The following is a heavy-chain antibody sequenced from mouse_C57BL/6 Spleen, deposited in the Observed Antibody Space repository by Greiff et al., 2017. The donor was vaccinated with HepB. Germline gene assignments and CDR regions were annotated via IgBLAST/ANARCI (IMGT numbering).Heavy chain of an antibody. V-gene: IGHV1-20*01. D-gene: IGHD1-3*01. J-gene: IGHJ1*03. Sequence: VQLKESGPELVKPGDSVKISCKASGYSFTGYFMNWVMQSHGKSLEWIGRINPYNGDTFYNQKFKGKATLTVDKSSSTAHMELRSLTSEDSAVYYCARSGPYGYFDVWGTGTTVTVSS. CDR2: INPYNGDT. CDR1: GYSFTGYF. CDR3: ARSGPYGYFDV.